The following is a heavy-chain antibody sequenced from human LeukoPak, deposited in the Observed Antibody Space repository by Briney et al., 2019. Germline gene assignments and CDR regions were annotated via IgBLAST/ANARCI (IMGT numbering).Heavy chain of an antibody. CDR3: ARGLRSSGWNMLDS. Sequence: SEALSLTCTVSGGSISTYWSWIRRPAGKGLEWIGRIYSSGSTNYNPSLKSRVTMSVDTSKNQFSLKLSSVTAADTAVYYCARGLRSSGWNMLDSWGRGVLVTVSS. J-gene: IGHJ4*02. CDR2: IYSSGST. CDR1: GGSISTY. D-gene: IGHD6-19*01. V-gene: IGHV4-4*07.